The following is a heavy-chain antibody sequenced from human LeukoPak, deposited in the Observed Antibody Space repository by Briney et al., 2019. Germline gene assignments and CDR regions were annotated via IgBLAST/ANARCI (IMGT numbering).Heavy chain of an antibody. J-gene: IGHJ4*02. V-gene: IGHV4-39*01. Sequence: SSETLSLTCTVSGGSISSSSYYWGWIRQPPGKGLEWIVSIYYSGSTYYNPSLKSRVTISVDTSKNQFSLKLSSVTAADTAVHYCARRRTMSIAARPDFDYWGQGTLVTVSS. CDR3: ARRRTMSIAARPDFDY. CDR1: GGSISSSSYY. D-gene: IGHD6-6*01. CDR2: IYYSGST.